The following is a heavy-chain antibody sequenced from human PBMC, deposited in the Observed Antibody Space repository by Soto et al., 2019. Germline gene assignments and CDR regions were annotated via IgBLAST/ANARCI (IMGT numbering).Heavy chain of an antibody. CDR3: AQKGPHYIDY. Sequence: QITLKESGPTLVKPTQTLTLTCTFSGFSLSTRDVGVGWIRQPPGKALEWLAVIYWDDSKHYSPSLKTRATIPKDTSNNQVVQTVTNMDPVDTATYYCAQKGPHYIDYWGQGALVTVSS. V-gene: IGHV2-5*02. CDR2: IYWDDSK. CDR1: GFSLSTRDVG. J-gene: IGHJ4*02.